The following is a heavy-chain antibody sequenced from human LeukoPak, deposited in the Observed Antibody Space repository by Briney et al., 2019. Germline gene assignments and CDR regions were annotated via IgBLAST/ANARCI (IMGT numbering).Heavy chain of an antibody. J-gene: IGHJ3*02. D-gene: IGHD2-15*01. CDR2: IYYSGST. CDR1: GGSISSYY. CDR3: ARSLGYCSGGSCYYDAFDI. V-gene: IGHV4-59*01. Sequence: SETLSLTCTGSGGSISSYYWSWIRQPPGKGLEWIGYIYYSGSTNYNPSLKSRVTISVDTSKNQFSLKLSSVTAADTAVYYCARSLGYCSGGSCYYDAFDIWGQGTMVTVSS.